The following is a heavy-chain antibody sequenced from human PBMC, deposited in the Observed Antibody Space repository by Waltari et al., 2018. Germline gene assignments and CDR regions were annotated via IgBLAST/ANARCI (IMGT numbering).Heavy chain of an antibody. D-gene: IGHD2-15*01. CDR3: ARDRGRGLYLDV. J-gene: IGHJ2*01. V-gene: IGHV4-4*02. CDR1: GASVTRANW. CDR2: VLSTGKT. Sequence: QLQESGPGLVKPSGTLSLSCAVSGASVTRANWWSWVRQSPQRGLEWIGQVLSTGKTNYSPSFASRVTMSRDAANNQFSLKVTSATAADTAVYYCARDRGRGLYLDVWGPGTLVTVSP.